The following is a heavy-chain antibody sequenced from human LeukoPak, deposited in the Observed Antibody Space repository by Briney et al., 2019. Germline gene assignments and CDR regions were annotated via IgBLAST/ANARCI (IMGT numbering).Heavy chain of an antibody. J-gene: IGHJ3*02. V-gene: IGHV3-21*01. CDR2: ISSSSSYI. CDR1: GFTFSSYS. Sequence: GGSLRPSCAASGFTFSSYSMNWVRQAPGKGLEWVSSISSSSSYIYYADSVKGRFTISRDNAKNSLYLQMNSLRAEDTAVYYCARAAHSATNLAFDIWGQGTMVTVSS. CDR3: ARAAHSATNLAFDI. D-gene: IGHD5-12*01.